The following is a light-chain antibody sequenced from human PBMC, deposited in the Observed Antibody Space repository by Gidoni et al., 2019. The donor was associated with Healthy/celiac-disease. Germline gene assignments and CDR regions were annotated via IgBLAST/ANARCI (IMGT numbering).Light chain of an antibody. V-gene: IGLV2-11*01. CDR3: CSYAGSYTYV. CDR1: SSDVGGYNY. CDR2: DVS. Sequence: QAALTLPRSVSRSPGQSVTISCTGTSSDVGGYNYVSWYQQHPGKAPKLMIYDVSKRPSGVPDRFSGSKSGNTASLTISGLQAEDEADYYCCSYAGSYTYVFGGGTKLTVL. J-gene: IGLJ3*02.